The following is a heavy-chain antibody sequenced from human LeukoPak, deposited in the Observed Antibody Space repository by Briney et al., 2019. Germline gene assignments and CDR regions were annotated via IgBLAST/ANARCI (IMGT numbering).Heavy chain of an antibody. CDR2: MNPNSGNT. CDR3: ARLGYCSSTRSQVGAFGI. V-gene: IGHV1-8*01. D-gene: IGHD2-2*01. Sequence: ASVKVSCKASGDIFTSDDINWVRQATGQGLEWMGWMNPNSGNTGYAQKFQGRVTMTRNTSISTASMELSSLRSEDTAVYYCARLGYCSSTRSQVGAFGIWGQGTMVSVSS. J-gene: IGHJ3*02. CDR1: GDIFTSDD.